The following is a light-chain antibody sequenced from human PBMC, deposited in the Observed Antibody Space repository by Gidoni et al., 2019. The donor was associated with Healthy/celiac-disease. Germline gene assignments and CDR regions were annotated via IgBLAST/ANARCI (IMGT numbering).Light chain of an antibody. CDR1: QGISSY. V-gene: IGKV1-9*01. CDR2: AAS. Sequence: QLTQSPSFLSASVGDRVTITCRASQGISSYLAWYQQKPGKAPKLLIYAASTLQSGVPSRFSGSGSGTVFTLTISSLQPEDFATYYCQQLNSYPRTFGPGTKVDIK. CDR3: QQLNSYPRT. J-gene: IGKJ3*01.